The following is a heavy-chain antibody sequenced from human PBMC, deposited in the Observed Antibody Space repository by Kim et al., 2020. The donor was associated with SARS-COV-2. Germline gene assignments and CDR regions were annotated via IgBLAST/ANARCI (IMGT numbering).Heavy chain of an antibody. D-gene: IGHD3-10*01. CDR1: GGSFSGYY. Sequence: SETLSLTCAVYGGSFSGYYWSWIRQPPGKGLEWIGEINNSGSTNYNPSLKSRVTISVDTSKNQFSLKLSSVTAADTAVYYCARYQGVLLWFRELLPPYF. J-gene: IGHJ4*01. CDR3: ARYQGVLLWFRELLPPYF. CDR2: INNSGST. V-gene: IGHV4-34*01.